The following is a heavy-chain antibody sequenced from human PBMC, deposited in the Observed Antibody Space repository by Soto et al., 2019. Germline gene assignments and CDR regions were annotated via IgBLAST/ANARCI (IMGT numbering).Heavy chain of an antibody. CDR1: GYTFTSYA. V-gene: IGHV1-3*01. J-gene: IGHJ4*02. Sequence: QVQLVQSGAEVKKPGASVKVSCKASGYTFTSYAMHWVRQAPGQRLEWMGWINAGNGNTKYSQKFQGRVTITRDTFASTAYMELNSLRSEDTAVYYCARDHAYGIPDYRGQGTLVTVSS. CDR3: ARDHAYGIPDY. D-gene: IGHD2-21*01. CDR2: INAGNGNT.